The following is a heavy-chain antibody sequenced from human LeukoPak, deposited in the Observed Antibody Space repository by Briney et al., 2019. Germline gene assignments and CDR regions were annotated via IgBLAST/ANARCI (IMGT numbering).Heavy chain of an antibody. V-gene: IGHV4-59*01. CDR1: GGSISNYY. Sequence: SETLSLTCTVSGGSISNYYWSWIRQPPGKGLEWIGYIYYSGSTNYNPSLKSRVTISVDTSKNQFSLKLSSVTAADTAVYYCARDRRGHPNYYFDYWGQGTLVTVSS. D-gene: IGHD4/OR15-4a*01. CDR2: IYYSGST. CDR3: ARDRRGHPNYYFDY. J-gene: IGHJ4*02.